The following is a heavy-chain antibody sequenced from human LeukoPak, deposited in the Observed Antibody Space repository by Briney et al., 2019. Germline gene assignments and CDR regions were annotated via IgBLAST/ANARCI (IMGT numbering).Heavy chain of an antibody. J-gene: IGHJ4*02. V-gene: IGHV3-43*02. CDR2: ISGDAGST. CDR3: AKDMDPDGYTIVGYPPFDK. D-gene: IGHD5-24*01. CDR1: GFTFADYA. Sequence: LPGESLRLSCAASGFTFADYAMHWVRQAPGKGLEWVSLISGDAGSTYYADSVKGRFTISRDNNKNSLYLQMNSLRTEDTAFYYCAKDMDPDGYTIVGYPPFDKWGQGTLVTVSS.